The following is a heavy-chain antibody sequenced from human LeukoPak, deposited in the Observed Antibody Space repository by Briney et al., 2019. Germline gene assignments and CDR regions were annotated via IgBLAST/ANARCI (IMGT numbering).Heavy chain of an antibody. V-gene: IGHV1-18*01. CDR2: ISAYNGNT. CDR3: ARDYYDSSGYYTDGDGMDV. J-gene: IGHJ6*02. CDR1: GYTFTSYG. D-gene: IGHD3-22*01. Sequence: ASVKVSCKASGYTFTSYGISWVRQAPGQGLEWMGWISAYNGNTNYAQKLQGRVTMTTDTSTSTAYMELRSLRSDDTAVYYCARDYYDSSGYYTDGDGMDVWGQGTTVTVSS.